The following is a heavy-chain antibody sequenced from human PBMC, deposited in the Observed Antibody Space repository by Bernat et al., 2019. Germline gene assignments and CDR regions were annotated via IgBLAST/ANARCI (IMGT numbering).Heavy chain of an antibody. D-gene: IGHD1-26*01. J-gene: IGHJ5*01. V-gene: IGHV1-2*06. CDR2: INPNSGGT. Sequence: QVQLVQSGAEVKKPGASVKVSCKASGYTFTGYYMHWVRQAPGQGLEWMGRINPNSGGTNYAQKLQGRVTMTSETAIRTAYRELSRVRADDTAVYYSARDHTGYTGRVAWFDSWGQGTLVTVSS. CDR1: GYTFTGYY. CDR3: ARDHTGYTGRVAWFDS.